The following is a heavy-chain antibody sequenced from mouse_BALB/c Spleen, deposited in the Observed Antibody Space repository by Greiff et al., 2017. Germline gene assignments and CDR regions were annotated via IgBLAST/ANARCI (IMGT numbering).Heavy chain of an antibody. CDR1: GFTFSSFG. Sequence: EVQRVESGGGLVQPGGSRKLSCAASGFTFSSFGMHWVRQAPEKGLEWVAYISSGSSTIYYADTVKGRFTISRDNPKNTLFLQMTSLRSEDTAMYYCARPRYYYGSSYGAMDYWGQGTSVTVSS. CDR2: ISSGSSTI. D-gene: IGHD1-1*01. V-gene: IGHV5-17*02. J-gene: IGHJ4*01. CDR3: ARPRYYYGSSYGAMDY.